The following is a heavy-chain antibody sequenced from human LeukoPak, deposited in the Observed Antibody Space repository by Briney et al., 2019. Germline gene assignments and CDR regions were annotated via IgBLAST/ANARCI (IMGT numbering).Heavy chain of an antibody. CDR1: GGTFSSYA. Sequence: GASVKVSCKASGGTFSSYAISWVRQAPGQGLEWMGRIIPILGIANYAQKFQGRVTITADKSTSTAYMELSSLRSEDTAVYYCARVGYYYDSSGYYPGDYWGQGTLVTVSS. D-gene: IGHD3-22*01. V-gene: IGHV1-69*04. CDR3: ARVGYYYDSSGYYPGDY. CDR2: IIPILGIA. J-gene: IGHJ4*02.